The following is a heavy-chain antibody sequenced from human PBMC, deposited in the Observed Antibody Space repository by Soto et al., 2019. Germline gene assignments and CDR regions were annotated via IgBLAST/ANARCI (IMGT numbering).Heavy chain of an antibody. CDR2: ISAYNGNT. Sequence: ASVKVSCKASGYTFTSYGISWVRQAPGQGLEWMGWISAYNGNTNYAQKLQGRVTMTTDTSTSTAYMELRSLRSDDTAVYYCARDRVGGYYYYGMDVWGQGTTVTVSS. CDR3: ARDRVGGYYYYGMDV. D-gene: IGHD1-26*01. J-gene: IGHJ6*02. CDR1: GYTFTSYG. V-gene: IGHV1-18*01.